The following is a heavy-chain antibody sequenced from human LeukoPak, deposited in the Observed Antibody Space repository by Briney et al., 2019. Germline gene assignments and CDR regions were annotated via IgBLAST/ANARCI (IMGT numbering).Heavy chain of an antibody. CDR2: ISSSGSTI. CDR1: GFTFSDYY. Sequence: GGSLRLSCAASGFTFSDYYMSWIRQAPGKGLEWVSYISSSGSTIYYADSVKGRFTTSRDNAKNSLYLQMNSLRAEDTAVYYCARDPDYGDYYFDYWGQGTLVTVSS. D-gene: IGHD4-17*01. V-gene: IGHV3-11*01. CDR3: ARDPDYGDYYFDY. J-gene: IGHJ4*02.